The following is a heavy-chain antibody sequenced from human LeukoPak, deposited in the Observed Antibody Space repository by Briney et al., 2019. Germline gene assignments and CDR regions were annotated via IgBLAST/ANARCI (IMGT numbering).Heavy chain of an antibody. D-gene: IGHD3-10*01. CDR1: GFTFSSYA. CDR2: INGSGGST. CDR3: AKDLELTYYVPGSYFDY. J-gene: IGHJ4*02. V-gene: IGHV3-23*01. Sequence: PGGSLRLSCAASGFTFSSYAMSWVRQAPGKGLEWVSTINGSGGSTYYADSVKGRFTISRDNSKNTLYLQMNSLRAEDTAVYYCAKDLELTYYVPGSYFDYWGQGTLVTVSS.